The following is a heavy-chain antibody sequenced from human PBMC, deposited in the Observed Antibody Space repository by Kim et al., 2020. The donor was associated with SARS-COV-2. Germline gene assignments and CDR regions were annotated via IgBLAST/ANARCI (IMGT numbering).Heavy chain of an antibody. CDR2: MN. V-gene: IGHV3-30-3*01. CDR3: ARAPGASFDY. J-gene: IGHJ4*02. Sequence: MNYHADSVTGRFTISRDNSKNTLYLQMNGLGAEDTAVYYCARAPGASFDYWGQGTLVTVSS. D-gene: IGHD4-17*01.